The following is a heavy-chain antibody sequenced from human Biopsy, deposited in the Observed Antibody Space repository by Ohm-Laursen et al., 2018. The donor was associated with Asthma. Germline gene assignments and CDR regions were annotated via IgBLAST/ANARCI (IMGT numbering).Heavy chain of an antibody. J-gene: IGHJ6*02. CDR3: VRGSSSWHHGPFHYYYGLDV. V-gene: IGHV4-59*01. D-gene: IGHD6-13*01. Sequence: SQTLSLTCTVSGGSISSYYWSWIRQPPGRGLEWIGYMYSSGSTNYNPSLKSRVTISVDTSKNQFSLKLSSVTAADTAVYYCVRGSSSWHHGPFHYYYGLDVWGQGTTATVSS. CDR2: MYSSGST. CDR1: GGSISSYY.